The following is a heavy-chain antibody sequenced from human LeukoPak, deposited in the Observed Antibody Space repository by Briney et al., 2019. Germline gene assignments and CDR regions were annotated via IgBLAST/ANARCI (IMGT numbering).Heavy chain of an antibody. V-gene: IGHV1-69*05. Sequence: GASVKVSCKASGGTFSSYAISWVRQAPGQGLEWMGGIIPIFGTANYAQKFQGRVTITTDESTSTAYMELCSLRSEDTAVYYCARDRGPPGDYWGQGTLVTVSS. CDR3: ARDRGPPGDY. CDR2: IIPIFGTA. J-gene: IGHJ4*02. CDR1: GGTFSSYA.